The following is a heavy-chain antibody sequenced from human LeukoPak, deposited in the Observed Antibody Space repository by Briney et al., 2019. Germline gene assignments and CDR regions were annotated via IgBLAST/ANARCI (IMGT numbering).Heavy chain of an antibody. V-gene: IGHV4-39*07. CDR2: IYYSGST. CDR3: ARVPTNYYDSSGAEWFDP. D-gene: IGHD3-22*01. CDR1: GGSISSSSYY. Sequence: PSETLSLTCTVSGGSISSSSYYWGWIRQPPGKGLEWIGSIYYSGSTYYNPSLKSRVTISVDTSKNQFSLKLSSVTAADTAVYYCARVPTNYYDSSGAEWFDPWGQGTLVTVSS. J-gene: IGHJ5*02.